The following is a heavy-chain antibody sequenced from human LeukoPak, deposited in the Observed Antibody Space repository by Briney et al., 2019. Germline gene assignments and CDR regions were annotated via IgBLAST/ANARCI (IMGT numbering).Heavy chain of an antibody. J-gene: IGHJ4*02. CDR3: AKHRGVTGTTPDY. CDR2: ISDSGAST. D-gene: IGHD3-10*01. V-gene: IGHV3-23*01. CDR1: GFTFTSYA. Sequence: GGTLRPSCAASGFTFTSYAMSWVREAPGKGLEWVSAISDSGASTYYADSVKGRFTISRDKSKNTLYLQMNSLRAEDTAVYHCAKHRGVTGTTPDYWGQGTLVTVSS.